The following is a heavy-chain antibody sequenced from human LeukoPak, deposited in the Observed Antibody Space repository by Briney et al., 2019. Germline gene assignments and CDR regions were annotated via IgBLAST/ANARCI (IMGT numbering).Heavy chain of an antibody. CDR1: GFTFSSYW. CDR3: AKDSKMYYDFWSDYDFYYYYYMEV. D-gene: IGHD3-3*01. V-gene: IGHV3-7*01. CDR2: IKQDGSEK. J-gene: IGHJ6*03. Sequence: GGSLRLSCAASGFTFSSYWMSWVRQAPGKGLEWVANIKQDGSEKYYVDSVKGRFTISRDNAKNSLYLQMNSLRAEDTAVYYCAKDSKMYYDFWSDYDFYYYYYMEVWGKGTTVT.